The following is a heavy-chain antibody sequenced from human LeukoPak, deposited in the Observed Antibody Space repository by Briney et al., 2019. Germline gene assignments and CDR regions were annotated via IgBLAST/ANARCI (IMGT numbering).Heavy chain of an antibody. CDR2: ISRSGDSL. CDR1: GFTFSDYY. CDR3: AREVVVVPDYYYYGMDI. Sequence: GGSLRLSCAASGFTFSDYYMTWIRQAPGKGLEYVSHISRSGDSLYYGDSVTGRFSISRDNAKNSLYLQMNSLRVEDTAVYYCAREVVVVPDYYYYGMDIWGQGTRVTVSS. V-gene: IGHV3-11*01. J-gene: IGHJ6*02. D-gene: IGHD2-15*01.